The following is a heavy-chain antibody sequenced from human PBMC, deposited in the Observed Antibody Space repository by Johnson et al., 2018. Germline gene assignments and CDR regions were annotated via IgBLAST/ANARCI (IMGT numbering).Heavy chain of an antibody. V-gene: IGHV3-74*01. CDR2: ISGDGSDT. Sequence: VQLQESGGDLVQPGGSLRLSCEASGFTFTSYWMHWVRQVPGKGLVWVSCISGDGSDTRYADSVKGRFTISKNNAKNTLYLQMNNLGVGDTAVDYCANDDWGPRAFEAWGQGTMVTVSS. D-gene: IGHD7-27*01. J-gene: IGHJ3*01. CDR1: GFTFTSYW. CDR3: ANDDWGPRAFEA.